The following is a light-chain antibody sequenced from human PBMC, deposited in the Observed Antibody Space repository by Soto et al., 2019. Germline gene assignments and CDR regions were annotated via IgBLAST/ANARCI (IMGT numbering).Light chain of an antibody. Sequence: QSALTQPPSASGSPGQSVTISCTGTSSDIGDYNYVSWYQQPPDKAPKLIIYEVSKRPSGVPDRFSGSKSGNTASLTVSGLQAEDEAYYYCTSYAGSRNYVVFGGGTKVTVL. CDR1: SSDIGDYNY. CDR3: TSYAGSRNYVV. V-gene: IGLV2-8*01. CDR2: EVS. J-gene: IGLJ2*01.